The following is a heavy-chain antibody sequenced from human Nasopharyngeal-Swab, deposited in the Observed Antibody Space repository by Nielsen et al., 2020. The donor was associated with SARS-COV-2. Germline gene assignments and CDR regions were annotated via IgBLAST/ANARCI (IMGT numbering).Heavy chain of an antibody. Sequence: SETLSLTCTVFGGSISSDGYYWSWIRQPAGKGLEWIGRIYGRGSANYNPSLKSRVTISLDTSRNRFSLKLSSVTAADTAVYYCARPAGFIAVADYDAFDIWGQGTMVTVSS. J-gene: IGHJ3*02. CDR3: ARPAGFIAVADYDAFDI. CDR2: IYGRGSA. D-gene: IGHD6-19*01. V-gene: IGHV4-61*02. CDR1: GGSISSDGYY.